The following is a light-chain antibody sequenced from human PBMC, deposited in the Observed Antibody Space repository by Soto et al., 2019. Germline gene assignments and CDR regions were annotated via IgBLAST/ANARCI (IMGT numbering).Light chain of an antibody. V-gene: IGKV3-11*01. CDR2: DTS. Sequence: EIVLTQSPATLSLSPGEIATLSCRTSQTIRGLLNWYQQRPGQAPRLLIYDTSNRATDIPARFSGSGSGTDFILTISSLDPEDFGVYFCQQRHNWPITFGQGTRLDIK. J-gene: IGKJ5*01. CDR3: QQRHNWPIT. CDR1: QTIRGL.